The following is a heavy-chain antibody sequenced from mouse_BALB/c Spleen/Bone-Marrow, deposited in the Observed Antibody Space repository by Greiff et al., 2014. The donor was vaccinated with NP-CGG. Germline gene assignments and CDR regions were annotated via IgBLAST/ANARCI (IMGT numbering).Heavy chain of an antibody. CDR1: GFTFSDYY. J-gene: IGHJ4*01. CDR3: ARDGNFAMD. D-gene: IGHD2-1*01. CDR2: INDGGSYT. V-gene: IGHV5-4*02. Sequence: EVQLVESGGGLVKPGGSLKLSCAVSGFTFSDYYMYWVRQNPEKRLEWVATINDGGSYTYYPDSVKGRFTISRDNAKNNLYLQMSSLKSEDTAMYYCARDGNFAMDWGQGTSVTVSS.